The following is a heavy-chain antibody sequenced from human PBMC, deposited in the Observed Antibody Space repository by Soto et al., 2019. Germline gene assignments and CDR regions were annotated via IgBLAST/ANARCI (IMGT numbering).Heavy chain of an antibody. CDR1: GFTVSSNY. J-gene: IGHJ4*02. D-gene: IGHD6-19*01. V-gene: IGHV3-66*01. CDR2: IYSGGST. CDR3: ARSSGWNNFDY. Sequence: GGSLRLSCAASGFTVSSNYMSWVRQAPGKGLEWVSVIYSGGSTYYADSVKGRFTISRDNSKNTLYLQMNSLRAEDTAVYYCARSSGWNNFDYWGQGTLVTVSS.